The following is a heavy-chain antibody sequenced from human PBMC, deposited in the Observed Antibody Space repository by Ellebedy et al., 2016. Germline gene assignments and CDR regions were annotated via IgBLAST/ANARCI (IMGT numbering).Heavy chain of an antibody. J-gene: IGHJ4*02. CDR2: ISGSGGST. V-gene: IGHV3-23*01. CDR1: GFTFSSYA. CDR3: VRSDSSSWFSY. Sequence: GGSLRLSXAASGFTFSSYAMSWVRQAPGKGLEWVSAISGSGGSTYYADSVKGRFTISRDNSMNTLFLQMNSLRAEDTAVYYCVRSDSSSWFSYWGQGTLVTVSS. D-gene: IGHD6-13*01.